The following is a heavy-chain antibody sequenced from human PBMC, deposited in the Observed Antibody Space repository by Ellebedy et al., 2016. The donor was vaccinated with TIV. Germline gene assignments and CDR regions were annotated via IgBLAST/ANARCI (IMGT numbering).Heavy chain of an antibody. D-gene: IGHD6-25*01. CDR2: INHSGST. Sequence: SETLSLXCAVYGGSFSGYYWSWIRQPPGKGLEWIGEINHSGSTNYNPSLKSRVTISVDTSKNQFSLKLSSVTAADSAVYYCGRGASGRYVGYSNFWGQGTLVTVSS. J-gene: IGHJ4*02. CDR3: GRGASGRYVGYSNF. V-gene: IGHV4-34*01. CDR1: GGSFSGYY.